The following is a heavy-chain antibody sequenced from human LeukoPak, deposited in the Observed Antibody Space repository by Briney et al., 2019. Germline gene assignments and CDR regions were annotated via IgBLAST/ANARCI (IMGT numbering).Heavy chain of an antibody. Sequence: GGSLRLSCAASGFTFSSYGMHWVRQAPGKGLEWVAVISHDGSNKYYADSVKGRFTLSRDNSKNTLYLQMTSLRAEDSAVYYCAKGKWFGELLGIDYWGQGTLVTVSS. V-gene: IGHV3-30*18. D-gene: IGHD3-10*01. CDR3: AKGKWFGELLGIDY. CDR1: GFTFSSYG. J-gene: IGHJ4*02. CDR2: ISHDGSNK.